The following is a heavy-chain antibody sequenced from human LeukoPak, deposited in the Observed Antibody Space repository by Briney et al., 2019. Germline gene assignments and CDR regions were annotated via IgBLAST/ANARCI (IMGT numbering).Heavy chain of an antibody. CDR1: GFTFSSYA. CDR2: ISGSGGST. CDR3: AKDQGQWLVATLPTPVDY. V-gene: IGHV3-23*01. Sequence: GGSLRLSCAASGFTFSSYAMSWVRQAPGKGLEWVSAISGSGGSTYYADSVKGRFTISRDNSKNTLYLQMNSLRAEDTAVYYCAKDQGQWLVATLPTPVDYWGQGTLVTVSS. D-gene: IGHD6-19*01. J-gene: IGHJ4*02.